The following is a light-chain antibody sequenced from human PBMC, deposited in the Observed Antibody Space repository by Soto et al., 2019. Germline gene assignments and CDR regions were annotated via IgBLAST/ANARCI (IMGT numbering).Light chain of an antibody. CDR3: LQHNRYPWT. J-gene: IGKJ1*01. CDR2: GTS. V-gene: IGKV1-17*01. CDR1: QGIRND. Sequence: DIQMTQSPSSLSASVGDRVTITCRASQGIRNDIGWYQQKPGKAPKRLIYGTSGLQSGVPSRFSGSGSGTEFTLTISSLQPEDFATYYCLQHNRYPWTFGQGTKVEIK.